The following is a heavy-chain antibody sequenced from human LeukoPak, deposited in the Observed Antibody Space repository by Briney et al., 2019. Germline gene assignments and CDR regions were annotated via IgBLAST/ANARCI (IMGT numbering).Heavy chain of an antibody. CDR2: INHSGST. CDR3: ARGVRSSSSSGLLFSDWFDP. CDR1: GGSFSGYY. Sequence: ASEILSLTCAVYGGSFSGYYWSWIRQPPGKGLEWIGEINHSGSTNYNPSLKSRVTISVDTSKNQFSLKLSSVTAADTAVYYCARGVRSSSSSGLLFSDWFDPWGQGTLVTVSS. D-gene: IGHD6-6*01. J-gene: IGHJ5*02. V-gene: IGHV4-34*01.